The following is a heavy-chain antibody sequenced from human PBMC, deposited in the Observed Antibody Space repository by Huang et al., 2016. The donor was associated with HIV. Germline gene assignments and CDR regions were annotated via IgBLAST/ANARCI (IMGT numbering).Heavy chain of an antibody. CDR1: GYNFDSYW. V-gene: IGHV5-51*01. CDR2: IYPGDSDT. Sequence: EVHLVQSGAEVKEPGESLKISCQASGYNFDSYWIGWGRQMPGKGLEWMGLIYPGDSDTRYDPSFQGQVTISADQSINTAYLQWSSLKASDTAIYFCARQGLWLPPTNPFDYWGQGTPVTVSA. J-gene: IGHJ4*02. CDR3: ARQGLWLPPTNPFDY. D-gene: IGHD3-10*01.